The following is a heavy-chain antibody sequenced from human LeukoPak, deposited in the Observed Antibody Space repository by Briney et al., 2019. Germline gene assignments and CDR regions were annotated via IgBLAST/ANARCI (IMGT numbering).Heavy chain of an antibody. Sequence: PSETLSLTCAVYGGSFSGYYWSWIRQPPGKGPEWVAVIYTGGATVYADSVKGRFIISRDNSMNTLFLQMNNLRVEDTAIYYRARELGRPYWYFDLWGRGTLVPVSS. CDR1: GGSFSGYY. CDR2: IYTGGAT. V-gene: IGHV3-66*01. J-gene: IGHJ2*01. D-gene: IGHD7-27*01. CDR3: ARELGRPYWYFDL.